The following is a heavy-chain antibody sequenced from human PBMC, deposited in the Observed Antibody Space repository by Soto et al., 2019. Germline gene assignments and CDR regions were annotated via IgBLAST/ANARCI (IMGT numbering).Heavy chain of an antibody. CDR1: GFTFNFYT. J-gene: IGHJ5*02. V-gene: IGHV3-48*01. Sequence: GGSLRLSCAASGFTFNFYTVHWFRKAPGKGLEWVSYISGSSDRIYYADSVKGRFTISRDNAKNSFYLQMNSLRGGDTAVYFCARDSAWLNFDNWGQGTLVTVSS. CDR2: ISGSSDRI. CDR3: ARDSAWLNFDN. D-gene: IGHD3-22*01.